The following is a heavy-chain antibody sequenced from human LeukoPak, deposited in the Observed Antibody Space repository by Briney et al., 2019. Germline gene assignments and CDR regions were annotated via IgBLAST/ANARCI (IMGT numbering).Heavy chain of an antibody. Sequence: ASVNVSCKASGYTFTSYGISWVRQAPGQGLEWMGWMNPTSGNTGYTQKFQGIVTMTRNTSISTAYLELSSLRSEDTAVYYCARSYYDILTGYYQLYYFDYWGQGTLVTVSS. J-gene: IGHJ4*02. CDR3: ARSYYDILTGYYQLYYFDY. D-gene: IGHD3-9*01. V-gene: IGHV1-8*02. CDR2: MNPTSGNT. CDR1: GYTFTSYG.